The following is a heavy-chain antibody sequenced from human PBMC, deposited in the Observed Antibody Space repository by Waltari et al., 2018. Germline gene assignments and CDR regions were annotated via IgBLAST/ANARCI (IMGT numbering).Heavy chain of an antibody. V-gene: IGHV3-7*01. CDR3: AIGGVETSWYWRY. CDR1: GFTFRRLW. J-gene: IGHJ4*02. Sequence: EVQVVESGGGLVQRGGALRPSCAASGFTFRRLWMTWVRQAPGKGLEWVANIKTDGSETYYVDSVKGRFTISRDNTKNSLYLQMSSLRAEDTAVYYCAIGGVETSWYWRYWGQGTLVTVSS. CDR2: IKTDGSET. D-gene: IGHD6-13*01.